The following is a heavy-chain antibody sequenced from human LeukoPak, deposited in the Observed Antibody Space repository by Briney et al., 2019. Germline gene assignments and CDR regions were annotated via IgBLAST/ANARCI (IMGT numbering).Heavy chain of an antibody. CDR1: AFTFSDYW. CDR2: INKDGSET. D-gene: IGHD6-19*01. CDR3: VKDQREAYSSGWSRDFDY. J-gene: IGHJ4*02. Sequence: GGSLRLSCAASAFTFSDYWMTWVRQAPGTGLERVANINKDGSETYYVDSVRGRFTISRDNAKNSLYLQMNSLRAEDTAVYYCVKDQREAYSSGWSRDFDYWGQGTLVTVSS. V-gene: IGHV3-7*01.